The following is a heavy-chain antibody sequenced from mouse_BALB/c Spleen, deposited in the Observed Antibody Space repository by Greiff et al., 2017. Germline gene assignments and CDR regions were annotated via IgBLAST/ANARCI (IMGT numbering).Heavy chain of an antibody. CDR3: ARERAYESYFDY. D-gene: IGHD2-12*01. CDR1: GYSIPSDYA. Sequence: EVKLLESGPGLVKPSQSLSLTCTVTGYSIPSDYAWNWIRQFPGNKLEWMGYISYSGSTSYNPSLKSRISITRDTSKNQFFLQLNSVTTEDTATYYCARERAYESYFDYWGQGTTLTVSS. J-gene: IGHJ2*01. CDR2: ISYSGST. V-gene: IGHV3-2*02.